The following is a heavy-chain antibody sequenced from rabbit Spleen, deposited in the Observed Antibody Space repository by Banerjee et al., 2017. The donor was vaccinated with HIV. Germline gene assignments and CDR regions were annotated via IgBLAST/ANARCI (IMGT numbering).Heavy chain of an antibody. CDR3: VRDQAGDAGYGPFYFNL. J-gene: IGHJ4*01. Sequence: QEQLVESGGGLVKPGASPTLTCTASGFSFSSGYDMCWVRQAPGKGLEWIGCIYTGNGKTYYASWAKGRFTISRSTSLNTVTLQLNSLTAADTATYFCVRDQAGDAGYGPFYFNLWGQGTLVTVS. CDR1: GFSFSSGYD. D-gene: IGHD4-2*01. CDR2: IYTGNGKT. V-gene: IGHV1S47*01.